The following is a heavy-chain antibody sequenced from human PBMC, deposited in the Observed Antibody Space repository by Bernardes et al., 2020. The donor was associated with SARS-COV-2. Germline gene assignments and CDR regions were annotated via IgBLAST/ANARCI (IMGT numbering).Heavy chain of an antibody. Sequence: GGSLRLSCAASGFTFSSYAMSWVRQAPGKGLEWVSAISGSGGSTYYTDSVKGRFTISRDNSKNTLYLQMNSLRAEDTAVYYCAKDYYDSSGPDGYYYGMDVWGQGTTVTVSS. CDR1: GFTFSSYA. V-gene: IGHV3-23*01. CDR3: AKDYYDSSGPDGYYYGMDV. J-gene: IGHJ6*02. CDR2: ISGSGGST. D-gene: IGHD3-22*01.